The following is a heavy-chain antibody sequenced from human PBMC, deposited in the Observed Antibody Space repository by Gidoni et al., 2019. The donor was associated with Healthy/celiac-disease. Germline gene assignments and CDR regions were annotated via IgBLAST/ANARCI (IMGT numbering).Heavy chain of an antibody. CDR3: ARGTYYHDSSGYYAVDQ. V-gene: IGHV3-33*01. CDR2: IWYDGSNK. D-gene: IGHD3-22*01. J-gene: IGHJ4*02. Sequence: QVQLVASGGGVVQPGRSLRLSCAASGFTFSSYGMHWVRQAPGKGLEWVAVIWYDGSNKYYADSVKGRFTISRDNSKNTLYRKMNSLRAEDTAVYYCARGTYYHDSSGYYAVDQWGQGTLVTVSS. CDR1: GFTFSSYG.